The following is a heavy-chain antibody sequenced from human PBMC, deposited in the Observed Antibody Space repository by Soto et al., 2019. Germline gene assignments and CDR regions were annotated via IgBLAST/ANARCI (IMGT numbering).Heavy chain of an antibody. CDR3: TRTTVTTSDFDY. J-gene: IGHJ4*02. Sequence: GGSLRLSCAASGFTFSGSAMHWVRQASGKGLEWVGRIRSKANSYATAYAASVKGRFTISRDDSKNTAYLQMNSLKTEDMAVYYCTRTTVTTSDFDYWGQGTLVTVSS. CDR1: GFTFSGSA. D-gene: IGHD4-17*01. CDR2: IRSKANSYAT. V-gene: IGHV3-73*01.